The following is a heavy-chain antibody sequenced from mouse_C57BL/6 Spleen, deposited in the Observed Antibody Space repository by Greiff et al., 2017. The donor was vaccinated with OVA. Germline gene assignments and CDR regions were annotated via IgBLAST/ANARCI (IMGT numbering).Heavy chain of an antibody. J-gene: IGHJ3*01. V-gene: IGHV1-50*01. Sequence: VKLMESGAELVKPGASVKLSCKASGYTFTSYWMQWVKQRPGQGLEWIGEIDPSDSYTNYNQKFKGKATLTVDTSSSTAYMQLSSLTSEDSAVYYCARRWFAYWGQGTLVTVSA. CDR3: ARRWFAY. CDR1: GYTFTSYW. CDR2: IDPSDSYT.